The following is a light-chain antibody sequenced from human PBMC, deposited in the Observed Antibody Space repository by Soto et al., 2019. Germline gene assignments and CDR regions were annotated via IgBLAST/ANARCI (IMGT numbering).Light chain of an antibody. V-gene: IGLV1-47*01. CDR1: SSNIGSYY. Sequence: QSVLTQPPSASGTPGQRVTISCSGSSSNIGSYYVYWYQQLPGTAPKPLIYRNNQRPSGVPDRFSGSKSGTSASLAISGLRSEDEADYYCAAWDDSLSGVVFGGGTKLTVL. CDR3: AAWDDSLSGVV. CDR2: RNN. J-gene: IGLJ2*01.